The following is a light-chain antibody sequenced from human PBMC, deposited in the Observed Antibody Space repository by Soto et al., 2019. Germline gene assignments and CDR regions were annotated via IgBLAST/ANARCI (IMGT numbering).Light chain of an antibody. V-gene: IGKV3-15*01. CDR1: QSISSN. CDR2: AAS. CDR3: QQYNDWPTWT. J-gene: IGKJ1*01. Sequence: EIVMTQSPATLSVSPGERATLSCRASQSISSNLAWYQQKPGQAPRLLISAASTRATGVPARFSGSGSGTEFTLTISSLQSEDCAAYYCQQYNDWPTWTFGQGTRWIS.